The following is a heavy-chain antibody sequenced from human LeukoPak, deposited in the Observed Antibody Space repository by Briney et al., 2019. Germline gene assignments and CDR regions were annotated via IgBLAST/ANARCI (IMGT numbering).Heavy chain of an antibody. Sequence: SETLSLTCTVSGDPISSRSYYWGWIRQPPGKGLEWIGSIHYNGNTYYNPSLRGRVSISVDTSKNQFSLRLSSVTAADTALFYCARHGYSSNWKHFQYWGQGTLVTVSS. CDR3: ARHGYSSNWKHFQY. CDR1: GDPISSRSYY. D-gene: IGHD6-13*01. V-gene: IGHV4-39*01. CDR2: IHYNGNT. J-gene: IGHJ1*01.